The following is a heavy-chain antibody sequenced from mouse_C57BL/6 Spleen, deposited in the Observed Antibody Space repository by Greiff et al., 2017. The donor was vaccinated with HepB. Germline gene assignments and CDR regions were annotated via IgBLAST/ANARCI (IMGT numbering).Heavy chain of an antibody. CDR2: IWSGGST. CDR1: GFSLTSYG. V-gene: IGHV2-2*01. CDR3: AREAFITTVEVYAMDY. Sequence: QVQLQQSGPGLVQPSQSLSITCTVSGFSLTSYGVHWVRQSPGKGLEWLGVIWSGGSTDYNAAFISRLSISKDNAKSQVFFKMNSLQADDTATYYCAREAFITTVEVYAMDYWGQGTSVTVSS. J-gene: IGHJ4*01. D-gene: IGHD1-1*01.